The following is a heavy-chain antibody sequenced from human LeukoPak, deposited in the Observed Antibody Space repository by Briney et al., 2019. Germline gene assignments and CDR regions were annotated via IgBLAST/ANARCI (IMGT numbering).Heavy chain of an antibody. CDR1: GSISTRYW. CDR2: IYPGDSDT. D-gene: IGHD3-10*01. V-gene: IGHV5-51*01. J-gene: IGHJ6*02. Sequence: GESPPICSLGSGSISTRYWRCWVRQMPGKGLEWMGIIYPGDSDTRYSPSFQGQVTISADKSISTAYLQSSSLKASDTAMYSCARHGYGSGQLAQGYYGMDVWGQGTTVTVSS. CDR3: ARHGYGSGQLAQGYYGMDV.